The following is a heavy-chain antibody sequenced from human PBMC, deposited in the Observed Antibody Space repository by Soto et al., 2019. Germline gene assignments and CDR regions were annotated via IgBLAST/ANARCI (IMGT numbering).Heavy chain of an antibody. CDR2: VSGSGGST. J-gene: IGHJ6*02. CDR3: GKGRSYYYYYGVDV. CDR1: GLTFSSYA. Sequence: GGSLRLSCAASGLTFSSYAMNWVRKAPGKGLEWVSAVSGSGGSTYYAESVKGRFTISRDNSKNTLYLQMNSLRAEDTAVYFCGKGRSYYYYYGVDVWGQGTTVTVSS. D-gene: IGHD1-26*01. V-gene: IGHV3-23*01.